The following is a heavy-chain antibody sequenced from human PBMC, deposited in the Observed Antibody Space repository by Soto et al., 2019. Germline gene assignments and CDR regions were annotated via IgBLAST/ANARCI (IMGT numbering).Heavy chain of an antibody. Sequence: QVQLVESGGGVVQPGRSLRLSCAASGFTFSSYGMHWVRQAPGKGLEWVAVIWYDGSNKYYADSVKGRFTISRDNSKYTLYLQMNSLRAEDTALYYCARAEHIGVVTARWESEYFQLWGQGTLVTVSS. J-gene: IGHJ1*01. CDR3: ARAEHIGVVTARWESEYFQL. CDR2: IWYDGSNK. V-gene: IGHV3-33*01. CDR1: GFTFSSYG. D-gene: IGHD2-21*02.